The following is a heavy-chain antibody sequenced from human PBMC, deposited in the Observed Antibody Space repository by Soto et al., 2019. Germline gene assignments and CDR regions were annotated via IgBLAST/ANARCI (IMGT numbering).Heavy chain of an antibody. V-gene: IGHV4-31*03. Sequence: SETLSLTCTVSGNSISTGAYYWSWLRQHPVKGLEWIGHIFYSGNTHYSPSLESRVTISVDTSKNQFSIKLTSVTVADTAVYYCAREGRSAAPQAGFDLWGQGALVTVSS. D-gene: IGHD3-10*01. J-gene: IGHJ4*02. CDR1: GNSISTGAYY. CDR3: AREGRSAAPQAGFDL. CDR2: IFYSGNT.